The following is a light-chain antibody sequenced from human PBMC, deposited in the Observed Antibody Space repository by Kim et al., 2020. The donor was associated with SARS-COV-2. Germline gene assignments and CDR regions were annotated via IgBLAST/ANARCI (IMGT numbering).Light chain of an antibody. Sequence: SPGERATLSCRASQIVSSSYLAWYQPKPGQPPRILIYGASNRATGIPDRFSRSGSGSDFTLSISRLGPEDCAVYYCQQYGTLPRTFGQRTKVDIK. CDR1: QIVSSSY. CDR2: GAS. V-gene: IGKV3-20*01. CDR3: QQYGTLPRT. J-gene: IGKJ1*01.